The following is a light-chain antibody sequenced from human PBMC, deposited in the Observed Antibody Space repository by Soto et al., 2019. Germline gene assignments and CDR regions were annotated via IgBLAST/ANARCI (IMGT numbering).Light chain of an antibody. J-gene: IGKJ1*01. Sequence: EIVLTQSPGTLSLSPGERATISCRASQIVSSSYLAWSQQNPGQAPRLLIYGASSRATGIPDRFSGSGSGTDFSLTISRLELEDFAVYYCQQYGSSQTFGQGTKV. CDR2: GAS. V-gene: IGKV3-20*01. CDR1: QIVSSSY. CDR3: QQYGSSQT.